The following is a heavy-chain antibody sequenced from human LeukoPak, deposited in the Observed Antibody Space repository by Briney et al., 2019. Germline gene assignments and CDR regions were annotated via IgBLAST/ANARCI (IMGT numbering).Heavy chain of an antibody. Sequence: GGSLRLSCAASGFSFSSYGMHWVRQAPGKGLEWVAVIWYDGSNKYYADSVKGRFTISRDNSKNTLYLQMNSLRAEDTAVYYCASSNWNDESLSDYWGQGTLVTVSS. D-gene: IGHD1-20*01. J-gene: IGHJ4*02. CDR1: GFSFSSYG. CDR3: ASSNWNDESLSDY. V-gene: IGHV3-33*01. CDR2: IWYDGSNK.